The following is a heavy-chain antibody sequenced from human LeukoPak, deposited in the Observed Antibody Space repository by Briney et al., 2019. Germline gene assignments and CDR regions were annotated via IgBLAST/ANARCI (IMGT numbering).Heavy chain of an antibody. CDR1: GFTFSSYW. J-gene: IGHJ4*02. Sequence: GGSLRLSCTASGFTFSSYWMSWVRQAPGKGLEWVANIKQDGSEKYYVDSVKGRFTISRDNAKNSLYLQMNSLRAEDTAVYYCAKVDGRSTVIFKVDYWGQGTLVTVSS. V-gene: IGHV3-7*01. D-gene: IGHD3-16*02. CDR2: IKQDGSEK. CDR3: AKVDGRSTVIFKVDY.